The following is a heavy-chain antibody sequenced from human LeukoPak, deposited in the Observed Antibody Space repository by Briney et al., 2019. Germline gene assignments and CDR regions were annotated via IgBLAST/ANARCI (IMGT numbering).Heavy chain of an antibody. Sequence: ASVKVSCKASGYTFTSYGISWVRQAPGQGLEWMGWISAYNGNTNYAQKFQGRVTMTRNTSISTAYMELSSLRSEDTAVYYCARAKRDLLLLNDYWGQGTLVTVSS. CDR3: ARAKRDLLLLNDY. D-gene: IGHD2-15*01. J-gene: IGHJ4*02. CDR2: ISAYNGNT. V-gene: IGHV1-18*01. CDR1: GYTFTSYG.